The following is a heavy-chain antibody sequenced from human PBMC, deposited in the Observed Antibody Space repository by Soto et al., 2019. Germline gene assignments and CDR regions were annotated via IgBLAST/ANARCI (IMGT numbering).Heavy chain of an antibody. J-gene: IGHJ4*02. D-gene: IGHD6-19*01. V-gene: IGHV3-30*18. CDR2: ISYDGSNK. CDR3: AKDSSGWLVDIGFDY. Sequence: GSLRLSCAASGFTFSSYGMHWVRQAPGKGLEWVAVISYDGSNKYYADSVKGRFTISRDNSKNTLYLQMNSLRAEDTAVYYCAKDSSGWLVDIGFDYWGQGTLVTVSS. CDR1: GFTFSSYG.